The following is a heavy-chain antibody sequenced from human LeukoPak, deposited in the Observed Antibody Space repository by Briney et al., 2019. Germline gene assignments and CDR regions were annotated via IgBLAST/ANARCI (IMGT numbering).Heavy chain of an antibody. CDR3: ARGFRGYSGYDWYFDY. V-gene: IGHV4-59*01. D-gene: IGHD5-12*01. CDR1: GGSISSYL. CDR2: THYSGST. Sequence: SETLSLICTVSGGSISSYLWNWLRQPPGKGLEWIGYTHYSGSTNYNPSLKSRVTMSLDTSKNQFSLKLSSVTAADTAVYYCARGFRGYSGYDWYFDYWGQGILVTVSS. J-gene: IGHJ4*02.